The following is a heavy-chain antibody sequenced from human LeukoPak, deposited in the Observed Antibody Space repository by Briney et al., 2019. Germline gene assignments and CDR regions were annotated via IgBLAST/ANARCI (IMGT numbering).Heavy chain of an antibody. CDR3: ARDQSVGATEIDY. CDR1: GFTFSSYW. CDR2: IKQDGSEK. D-gene: IGHD1-26*01. Sequence: GGSLRLSCAASGFTFSSYWMSWVRQAPGKGLGWVANIKQDGSEKYYVDSVKGRFTISRDNAKNSLYLQMNSLRAEDTAVYYCARDQSVGATEIDYWGQGTLVTVSS. J-gene: IGHJ4*02. V-gene: IGHV3-7*01.